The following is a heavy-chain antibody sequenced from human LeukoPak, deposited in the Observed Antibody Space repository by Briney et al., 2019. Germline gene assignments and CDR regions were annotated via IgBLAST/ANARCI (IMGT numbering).Heavy chain of an antibody. CDR3: ARAPMGAAALY. Sequence: ASVKVSCKASGYTFTSYDINWVRQATGQGLEWMGWMNPNSGNTGYAQKFQGRVTLTRDTSISTAYMELSSLRSDDTAFYYCARAPMGAAALYWGQGTLVTVSS. CDR2: MNPNSGNT. V-gene: IGHV1-8*01. J-gene: IGHJ4*02. CDR1: GYTFTSYD. D-gene: IGHD6-13*01.